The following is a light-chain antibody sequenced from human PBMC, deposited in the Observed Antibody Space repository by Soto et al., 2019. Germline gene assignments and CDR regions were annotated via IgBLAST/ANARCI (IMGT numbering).Light chain of an antibody. Sequence: DIQLTQSPSFLSRSVGDRFTISCRASQDITTYLAWYQQKPGKAPNLLIYAAFTLQSGVPSRFSGSGSGTEFTLTISSLQPEDFATYYCQQLNSYPFTFGQGTRLEIK. J-gene: IGKJ5*01. CDR1: QDITTY. V-gene: IGKV1-9*01. CDR2: AAF. CDR3: QQLNSYPFT.